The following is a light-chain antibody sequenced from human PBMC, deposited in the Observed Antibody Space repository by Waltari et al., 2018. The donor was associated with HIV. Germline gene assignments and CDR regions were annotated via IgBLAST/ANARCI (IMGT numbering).Light chain of an antibody. V-gene: IGKV4-1*01. J-gene: IGKJ4*01. Sequence: DIVMTQSPDSLAVSLGERATIYCKSSQSVLYSSNNKNYLAWYQQKPGQPPELLIYWASTRESGVPDRFSGSGSATDFTLTISSLQAEDVAVYYCQQYYSTPLTFGGGTQVEIK. CDR2: WAS. CDR3: QQYYSTPLT. CDR1: QSVLYSSNNKNY.